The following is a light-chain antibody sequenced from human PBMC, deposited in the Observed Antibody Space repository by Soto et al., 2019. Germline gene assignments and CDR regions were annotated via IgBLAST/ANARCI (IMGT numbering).Light chain of an antibody. CDR3: KSYAGSNTYV. CDR1: RNDIGAYEF. J-gene: IGLJ1*01. Sequence: QSVLTQPPSASGSPGQSVTISCTGTRNDIGAYEFVSWYQHHPGKAPKLIIYEAVQRPSGVPDRFSGSKSGNTASLTVSGLQAADEADYSCKSYAGSNTYVFGTGTKVTVL. V-gene: IGLV2-8*01. CDR2: EAV.